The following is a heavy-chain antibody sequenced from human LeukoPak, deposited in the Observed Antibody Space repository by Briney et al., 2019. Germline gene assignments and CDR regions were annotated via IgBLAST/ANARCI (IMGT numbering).Heavy chain of an antibody. V-gene: IGHV3-7*03. CDR3: ARAVYGGRNPGLFDY. CDR2: IKQDGSEK. D-gene: IGHD1-14*01. J-gene: IGHJ4*02. Sequence: GGSLRLSCAASGFTFSSYWMSWVRQAPGKGLEWVANIKQDGSEKYYVDSVKGRFTISRDNAKNSLYLQMNSLRAEDTAVYYCARAVYGGRNPGLFDYWGQGTLVTVSS. CDR1: GFTFSSYW.